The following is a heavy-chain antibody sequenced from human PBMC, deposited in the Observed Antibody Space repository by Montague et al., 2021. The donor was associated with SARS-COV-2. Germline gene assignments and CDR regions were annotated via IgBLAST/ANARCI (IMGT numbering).Heavy chain of an antibody. Sequence: TLSLTCTVSGDSINTGNFYWSWNRQPAGKQLEWIGRIFKSGTANYNPPLKGRVTITMDTSKNEFSLKLRYVTAADTAMYFCARGFTTGFYPYWFDLWGQGALVTVSS. CDR2: IFKSGTA. V-gene: IGHV4-61*02. D-gene: IGHD1-1*01. CDR1: GDSINTGNFY. CDR3: ARGFTTGFYPYWFDL. J-gene: IGHJ5*02.